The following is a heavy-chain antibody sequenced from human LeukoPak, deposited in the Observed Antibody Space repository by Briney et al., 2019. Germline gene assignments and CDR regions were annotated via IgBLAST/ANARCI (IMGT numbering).Heavy chain of an antibody. CDR3: AASRWYGYFDY. Sequence: GGSLRLSCAASGFSVSSNYMSWVRQAPGKGLEWVSAIYSGGSTYYADSVKGRFTISRDNSKNTLYLQMNSLRAEDTAVYYCAASRWYGYFDYWGQGALATVSS. V-gene: IGHV3-53*01. J-gene: IGHJ4*02. D-gene: IGHD6-13*01. CDR1: GFSVSSNY. CDR2: IYSGGST.